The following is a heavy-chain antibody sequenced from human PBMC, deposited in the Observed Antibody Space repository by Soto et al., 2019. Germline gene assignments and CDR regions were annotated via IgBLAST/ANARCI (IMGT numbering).Heavy chain of an antibody. Sequence: ASVKVSCKTSGYTFINYGISWVRQAPGQGPEWMGWISPYNDDTKYAQKFQGRVTMTTDTSTRTAYMEMRSLRSDDTAVYYCARAPPGLRDLNFGYWGQGTLVTVSS. J-gene: IGHJ4*02. V-gene: IGHV1-18*01. CDR1: GYTFINYG. CDR2: ISPYNDDT. D-gene: IGHD5-12*01. CDR3: ARAPPGLRDLNFGY.